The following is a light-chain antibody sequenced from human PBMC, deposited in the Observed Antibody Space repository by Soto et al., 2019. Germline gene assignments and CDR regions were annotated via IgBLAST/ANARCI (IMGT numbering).Light chain of an antibody. CDR3: QQDDTFLYT. CDR2: GAS. Sequence: EIVMTQSPATLSLSPGERATLSCRASQSVSSSYLSWYQQKPGQSPRLLIYGASTRATGIPARFSGSGSGTDFTLTISSLQPEDCAVYYCQQDDTFLYTFGQGTKVEIK. V-gene: IGKV3D-7*01. J-gene: IGKJ2*01. CDR1: QSVSSSY.